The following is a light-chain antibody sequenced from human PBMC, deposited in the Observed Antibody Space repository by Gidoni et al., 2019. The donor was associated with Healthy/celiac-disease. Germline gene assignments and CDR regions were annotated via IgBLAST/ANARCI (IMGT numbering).Light chain of an antibody. J-gene: IGLJ1*01. V-gene: IGLV2-11*01. CDR2: DVS. CDR1: SSDVGGYNY. Sequence: QSALPQPPPVSASPGQSVTISCTGTSSDVGGYNYVSWYQQHPGKAPKLMIYDVSKRPPGVPDRFSGSKSGNTASLTISGLQAEDEADYYCCSYAGSYFYVFGTGTKVTVL. CDR3: CSYAGSYFYV.